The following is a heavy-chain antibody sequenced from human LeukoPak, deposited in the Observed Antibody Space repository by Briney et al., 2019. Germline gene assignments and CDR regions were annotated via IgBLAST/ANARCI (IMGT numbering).Heavy chain of an antibody. Sequence: NPSETLSLTCTGSCGPISSGSYYWSWIRQPAGKGLEWIGRIYTSGSTNYNPSLKSRVTISVDTSKNQFSLKLSSVTAADTAVYYCARGYDFWSQTYYYMDVWGKGTTVTVSS. CDR2: IYTSGST. CDR1: CGPISSGSYY. J-gene: IGHJ6*03. CDR3: ARGYDFWSQTYYYMDV. D-gene: IGHD3-3*01. V-gene: IGHV4-61*02.